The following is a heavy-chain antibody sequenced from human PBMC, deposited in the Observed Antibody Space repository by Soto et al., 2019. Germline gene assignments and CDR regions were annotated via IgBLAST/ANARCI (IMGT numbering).Heavy chain of an antibody. V-gene: IGHV4-61*01. J-gene: IGHJ6*02. CDR3: ASGGGPAAISSYYYGMDV. Sequence: QVQLQESGPGLVKPSETLSLTCTVSGGSVSSGSYYWSWIRQPPGKGLEWIGYIYYSGSTNYNPSLRSRVTISVDTSKNQFSLKLSSVTAADTAVYYCASGGGPAAISSYYYGMDVWGQGTTVTVSS. CDR1: GGSVSSGSYY. D-gene: IGHD2-2*01. CDR2: IYYSGST.